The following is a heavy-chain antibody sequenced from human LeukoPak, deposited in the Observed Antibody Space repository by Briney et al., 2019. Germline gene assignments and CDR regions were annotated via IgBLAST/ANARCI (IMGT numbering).Heavy chain of an antibody. J-gene: IGHJ3*02. V-gene: IGHV4-39*07. Sequence: SETLSLTCTVSGGSISSSSYYWGWIRQPPGKGLEWIGSIYYSGSTYYNPSLKSRVTISVDTSKNQFSLKLSSVTAADTAVYYCVRGGVAVAGAEADAFDIWGQGTMVTVSS. CDR3: VRGGVAVAGAEADAFDI. CDR1: GGSISSSSYY. CDR2: IYYSGST. D-gene: IGHD6-19*01.